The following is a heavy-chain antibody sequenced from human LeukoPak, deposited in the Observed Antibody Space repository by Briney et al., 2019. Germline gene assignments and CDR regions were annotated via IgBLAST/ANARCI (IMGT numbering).Heavy chain of an antibody. J-gene: IGHJ4*02. CDR2: IYYSGST. D-gene: IGHD3-22*01. V-gene: IGHV4-59*05. CDR1: GFTFSSYSMN. Sequence: GSLRLSCAASGFTFSSYSMNWVRQAPGKGLEWIGSIYYSGSTYYNPSLKSRVTISVDTSKNQFSLKLSSVTAADTAVYYCATEPRPLYYYDSSGETFFDYWGQGTLVTVSS. CDR3: ATEPRPLYYYDSSGETFFDY.